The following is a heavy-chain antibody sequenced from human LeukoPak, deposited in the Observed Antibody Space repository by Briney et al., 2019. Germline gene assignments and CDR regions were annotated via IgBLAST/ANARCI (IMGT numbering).Heavy chain of an antibody. CDR1: GYSISSGYY. V-gene: IGHV3-23*01. Sequence: ETLSLTCTVSGYSISSGYYWGWIRQPPGKGLEWVSSISGSGGSTQYADSVQGRFAISRDNSKNTLYLQMNSLRVEDTAVYFCARDPNGDYIGTFDMWGRGTMVSVSS. CDR3: ARDPNGDYIGTFDM. J-gene: IGHJ3*02. D-gene: IGHD4-17*01. CDR2: ISGSGGST.